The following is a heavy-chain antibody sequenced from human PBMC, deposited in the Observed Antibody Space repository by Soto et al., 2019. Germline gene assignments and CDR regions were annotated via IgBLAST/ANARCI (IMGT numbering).Heavy chain of an antibody. J-gene: IGHJ6*02. CDR1: GGSIGSGDYY. CDR2: IYYSGNT. Sequence: PSETLSLTCTVSGGSIGSGDYYWSWIRQPPGKGLEWIGYIYYSGNTYYNLSLKSRLTISLDTSKNDFSLNLSSVTAADTAVYFCAREWGLLPYYVMNVWGHGTAVTVSS. V-gene: IGHV4-30-4*02. CDR3: AREWGLLPYYVMNV. D-gene: IGHD7-27*01.